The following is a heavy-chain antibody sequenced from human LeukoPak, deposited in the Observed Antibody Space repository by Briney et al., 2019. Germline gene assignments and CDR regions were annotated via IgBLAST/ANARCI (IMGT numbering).Heavy chain of an antibody. CDR1: GGSISTYY. D-gene: IGHD2-15*01. J-gene: IGHJ5*02. Sequence: SETLSLTCIVSGGSISTYYWSWIRQTPGKGLEWIGYMYHSGIINYNPSLKSRVTMSIDTSKSQVSLRLSSVTAADTAVYYCARQAVIIPTATEGPWFDPWGQGTLVAVSS. CDR3: ARQAVIIPTATEGPWFDP. CDR2: MYHSGII. V-gene: IGHV4-59*08.